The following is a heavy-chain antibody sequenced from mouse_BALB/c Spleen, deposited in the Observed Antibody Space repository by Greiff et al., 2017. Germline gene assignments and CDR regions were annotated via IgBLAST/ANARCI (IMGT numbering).Heavy chain of an antibody. CDR3: TRSTAKGDFDV. CDR1: GYTFTSYW. D-gene: IGHD1-2*01. CDR2: IYPSDSYT. J-gene: IGHJ1*01. V-gene: IGHV1-69*02. Sequence: QVQLQQSGAELVRPGASVKLSCKASGYTFTSYWINWVKQRPGQGLEWIGNIYPSDSYTNYNQKFKDKATLTVDKSSSTAYMQLSSPTSEDSAVYYCTRSTAKGDFDVWGAGTTVTVSS.